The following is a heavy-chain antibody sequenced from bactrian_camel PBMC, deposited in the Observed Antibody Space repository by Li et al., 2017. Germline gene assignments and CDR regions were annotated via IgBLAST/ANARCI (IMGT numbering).Heavy chain of an antibody. CDR1: GNAISTNC. CDR2: IDMDGDI. V-gene: IGHV3S6*01. Sequence: HVQLVESGGGSVQAGGSLRLSCEVSGNAISTNCIPWFRQAPGKKREGVACIDMDGDIVYADSVKGRFTAAKDIPKKILSLQMNSLNPEDSAMYYCAAMTPETVLPDRVPAFGFLEGQGTQVTVS. D-gene: IGHD3*01. J-gene: IGHJ4*01.